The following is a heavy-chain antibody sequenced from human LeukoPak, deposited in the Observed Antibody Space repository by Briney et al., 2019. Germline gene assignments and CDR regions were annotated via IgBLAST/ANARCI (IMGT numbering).Heavy chain of an antibody. Sequence: GSLRLSCAASGFTVSSNYMTWVRQPPGKGLEWIGEINHSGSTNYNPSLKSRVTISVDTSKNQFSLKLSSVTAADTAVYYCATRRGYSGFRWGQGTLVTVSS. V-gene: IGHV4-34*08. CDR1: GFTVSSNY. CDR2: INHSGST. J-gene: IGHJ4*02. D-gene: IGHD5-12*01. CDR3: ATRRGYSGFR.